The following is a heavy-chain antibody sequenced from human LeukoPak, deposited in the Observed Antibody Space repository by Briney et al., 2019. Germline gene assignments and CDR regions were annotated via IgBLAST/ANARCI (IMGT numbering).Heavy chain of an antibody. Sequence: PSETLSLTCTVSGGSISSGGYYWSWIRQPPGKGLEWIGYIYYSGSTNYNPSLKSRVTISVDTSKNQFSLKLSSVTAADTAVYYCARNPLSDFWSGYRGADAFDIWGQGTMVTVSS. CDR2: IYYSGST. J-gene: IGHJ3*02. CDR3: ARNPLSDFWSGYRGADAFDI. V-gene: IGHV4-61*08. CDR1: GGSISSGGYY. D-gene: IGHD3-3*01.